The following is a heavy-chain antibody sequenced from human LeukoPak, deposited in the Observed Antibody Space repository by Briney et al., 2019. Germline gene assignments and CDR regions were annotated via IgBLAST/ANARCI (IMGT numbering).Heavy chain of an antibody. V-gene: IGHV3-21*04. CDR2: ISSSSSYI. Sequence: GGSLRLSCAASGFTFSSYAMNWVRQAPGKGLEWVSSISSSSSYIYYADSVKGRFTISRDNAKNSLYLQMNSLRAEDTAVYYCARDGSMEWHEYYDSSGRGYYFDYWGQGTLVTVSS. CDR1: GFTFSSYA. CDR3: ARDGSMEWHEYYDSSGRGYYFDY. J-gene: IGHJ4*02. D-gene: IGHD3-22*01.